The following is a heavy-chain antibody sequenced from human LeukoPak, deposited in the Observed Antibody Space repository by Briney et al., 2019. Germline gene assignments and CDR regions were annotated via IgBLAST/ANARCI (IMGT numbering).Heavy chain of an antibody. Sequence: PSETLSLTCTVSGGSISSYCWSWIRQPPGKGLEWIGYISYSGSTNYNPSLKSRVTISVDTSQNQFSLKLSSVAASDTAMYYCARHLYESRGQASFDYWGQGTLVTVSS. CDR3: ARHLYESRGQASFDY. CDR1: GGSISSYC. D-gene: IGHD3-22*01. J-gene: IGHJ4*02. CDR2: ISYSGST. V-gene: IGHV4-59*08.